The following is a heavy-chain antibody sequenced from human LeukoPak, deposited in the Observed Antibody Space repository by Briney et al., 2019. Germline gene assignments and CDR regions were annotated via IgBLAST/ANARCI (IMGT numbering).Heavy chain of an antibody. CDR1: GFTVSSNY. J-gene: IGHJ4*02. Sequence: PGGSLRLSCAASGFTVSSNYMSWVRQAPGKGLKWVSVIYSGGSTYYADSVKGRFTISRDNSKNTLYLQMNSLRAEDTAVYYCAREAFYKSGWYSLFGHWGQGTLVTVSS. D-gene: IGHD6-19*01. CDR3: AREAFYKSGWYSLFGH. CDR2: IYSGGST. V-gene: IGHV3-53*01.